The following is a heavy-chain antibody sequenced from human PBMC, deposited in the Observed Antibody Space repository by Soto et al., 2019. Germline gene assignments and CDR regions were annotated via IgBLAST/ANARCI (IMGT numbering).Heavy chain of an antibody. CDR1: GGTFSRNT. CDR2: IMPIFGSA. CDR3: ARQFDSDTTGYYYAY. Sequence: GASVKVSCKASGGTFSRNTISWVRQAPGQGLEWMGGIMPIFGSANYAQKFQGRVTITADENTRTVYMELSRLRSEDTAVYYCARQFDSDTTGYYYAYWGQGTQVTVSS. V-gene: IGHV1-69*13. D-gene: IGHD3-22*01. J-gene: IGHJ4*02.